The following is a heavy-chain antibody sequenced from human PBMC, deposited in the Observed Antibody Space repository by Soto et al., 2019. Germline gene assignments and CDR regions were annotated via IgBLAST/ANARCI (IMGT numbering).Heavy chain of an antibody. CDR3: ARGSDGELLYDH. CDR1: GFTFDDYG. CDR2: IDRNGDT. D-gene: IGHD3-10*01. V-gene: IGHV3-20*01. Sequence: EVQLVESGGGVVRPGGSLRLSCAASGFTFDDYGMTWVRQVPGKGPEWVSGIDRNGDTHYSDSVKGRFTISRDSAKKSLYLQMNSLRTEDTALYHCARGSDGELLYDHWGQGTLITVSS. J-gene: IGHJ4*02.